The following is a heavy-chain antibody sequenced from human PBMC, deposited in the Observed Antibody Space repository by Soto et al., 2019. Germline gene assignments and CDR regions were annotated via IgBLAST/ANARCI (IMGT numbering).Heavy chain of an antibody. CDR3: ARSRSTVVTKEYYFDY. J-gene: IGHJ4*02. CDR1: GGSISSGDYY. D-gene: IGHD4-17*01. CDR2: IYYSGST. V-gene: IGHV4-30-4*01. Sequence: QVQLQESGPGLVKPSQTLSLTCTVSGGSISSGDYYWSWIRQPPGKGLEWIGYIYYSGSTYYNPSRKSRVTIPVDTSKNQFSLKLSSVTAADTAVYYCARSRSTVVTKEYYFDYWGQGTLVTVSS.